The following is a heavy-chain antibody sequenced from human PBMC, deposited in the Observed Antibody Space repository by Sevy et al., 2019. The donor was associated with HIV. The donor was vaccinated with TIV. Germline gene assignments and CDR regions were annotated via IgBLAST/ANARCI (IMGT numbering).Heavy chain of an antibody. CDR1: GYTFTGYY. CDR3: ARGATAMVPLDY. J-gene: IGHJ4*02. V-gene: IGHV1-2*02. CDR2: INPKSGGT. D-gene: IGHD5-18*01. Sequence: ASVNVSCKASGYTFTGYYMHWVRQAPGQGLEWMGWINPKSGGTNYAQKFQGRVTMTRDTSISTAYMELSRLGSADTAVYYCARGATAMVPLDYWGQGTLVTVSS.